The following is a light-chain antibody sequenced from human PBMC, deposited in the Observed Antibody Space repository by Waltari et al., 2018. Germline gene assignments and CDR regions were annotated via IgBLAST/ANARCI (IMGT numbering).Light chain of an antibody. V-gene: IGLV4-69*01. CDR2: VNSDGSH. CDR3: QTGGHGTWV. Sequence: QLVLTQSPSASASLGASVKLTCPLTSGHSSNIIPWHQQQPEKGPRYLMKVNSDGSHSKGDEIPDRFSGSSSGAERYLTISSLQSEDEADYYCQTGGHGTWVFGGGTKLTVL. J-gene: IGLJ3*02. CDR1: SGHSSNI.